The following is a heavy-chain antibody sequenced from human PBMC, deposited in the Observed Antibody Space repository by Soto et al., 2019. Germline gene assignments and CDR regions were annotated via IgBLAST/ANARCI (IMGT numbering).Heavy chain of an antibody. CDR1: GYTFTAYY. J-gene: IGHJ5*02. D-gene: IGHD3-22*01. CDR3: ARGDFDRSVNYTAGWFVP. Sequence: ASVKVSCKASGYTFTAYYMHWLRQAPGQGLEWMGWINPNSGGTNYAQRFQGRVTVTNDTSISTTYMELSSLGSDDTAVYYCARGDFDRSVNYTAGWFVPCGQGILVTV. CDR2: INPNSGGT. V-gene: IGHV1-2*02.